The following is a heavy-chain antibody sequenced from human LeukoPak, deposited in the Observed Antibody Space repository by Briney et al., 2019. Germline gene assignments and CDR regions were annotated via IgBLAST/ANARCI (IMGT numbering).Heavy chain of an antibody. CDR2: TYYRSKWIY. CDR1: GDSVSSKSAA. CDR3: GRGRNGYVDY. J-gene: IGHJ4*02. V-gene: IGHV6-1*01. Sequence: SQTLSLTCAISGDSVSSKSAAWYWIRQSPSRGLEWLGRTYYRSKWIYDYAVSVKSRLTITPDTSNNQFSLQLNSVTPGDTAVYYCGRGRNGYVDYWGQGTLVTVSS. D-gene: IGHD2-8*01.